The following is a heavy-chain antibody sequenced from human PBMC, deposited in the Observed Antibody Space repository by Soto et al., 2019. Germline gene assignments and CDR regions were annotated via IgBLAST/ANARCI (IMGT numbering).Heavy chain of an antibody. V-gene: IGHV1-8*01. D-gene: IGHD6-25*01. Sequence: ASVKVSCKASGYTFTTYDINWVRQAPGQGLEWMGWMNPYTGKAGYAQKFQGRVTMTRDNSISTAYMELSSLRSEDTAVYYCARRKERSGPNFFDYWGLGTLVTVSS. CDR3: ARRKERSGPNFFDY. J-gene: IGHJ4*02. CDR1: GYTFTTYD. CDR2: MNPYTGKA.